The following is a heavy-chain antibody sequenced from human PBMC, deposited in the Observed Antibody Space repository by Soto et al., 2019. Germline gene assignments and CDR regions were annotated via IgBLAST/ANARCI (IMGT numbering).Heavy chain of an antibody. J-gene: IGHJ4*02. CDR1: GGSFSGYY. V-gene: IGHV4-34*01. D-gene: IGHD3-3*01. CDR3: ARGGYYDFWSGKGYFDY. Sequence: SETLSLTCAVYGGSFSGYYWSWIRQPPGKGLEWIGEINHSGSTNYNPSIKSRVTISVDTSKNQLSLKLSSVTAADTAVYYCARGGYYDFWSGKGYFDYWGQGTLVTVS. CDR2: INHSGST.